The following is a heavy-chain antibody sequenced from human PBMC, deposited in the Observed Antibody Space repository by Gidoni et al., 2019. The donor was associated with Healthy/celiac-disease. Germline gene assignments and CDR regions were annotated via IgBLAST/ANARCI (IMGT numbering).Heavy chain of an antibody. CDR2: MNPNSGNT. CDR3: ARGRRRPKPTGYCSGGSCYPYYYYYGMDV. J-gene: IGHJ6*02. CDR1: GYTFTSYD. Sequence: QVQLVQSGAEVKKPGASVKVSCKASGYTFTSYDINWVRQATGQGLEWMGWMNPNSGNTGYAQKFQGRVTMTRNTSISTAYMELSSLRSEDTAVYYCARGRRRPKPTGYCSGGSCYPYYYYYGMDVWGQGTTVTVSS. V-gene: IGHV1-8*01. D-gene: IGHD2-15*01.